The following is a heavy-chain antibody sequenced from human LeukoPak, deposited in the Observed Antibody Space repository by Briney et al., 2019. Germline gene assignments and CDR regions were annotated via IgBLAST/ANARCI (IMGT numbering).Heavy chain of an antibody. J-gene: IGHJ4*02. V-gene: IGHV3-7*01. CDR2: IKQDGSEK. Sequence: GGSLRLSCAASGFTFSTYWMSWVRQAPGKGLEWVANIKQDGSEKYYVDSVKGRFTISRDNAKNSLYLQMNSLRAEDTAVYYCARDWGYEVGATIVWGQGTLVTVSS. D-gene: IGHD1-26*01. CDR1: GFTFSTYW. CDR3: ARDWGYEVGATIV.